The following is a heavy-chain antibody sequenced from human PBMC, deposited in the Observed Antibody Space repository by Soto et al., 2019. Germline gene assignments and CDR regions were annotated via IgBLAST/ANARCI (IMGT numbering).Heavy chain of an antibody. CDR1: GYTFTKYG. CDR2: ISADNDNT. V-gene: IGHV1-18*01. CDR3: ARGTSGYDYGLFDF. Sequence: VQLVQSGGEVRKPGASVTVSCRASGYTFTKYGISWVRQAPGQGLEWMGWISADNDNTNYAQNLQGRVTMTTDTSTSTAYMQLRRLRSDDTAVYFSARGTSGYDYGLFDFWGQGTLVTVSS. D-gene: IGHD5-12*01. J-gene: IGHJ4*02.